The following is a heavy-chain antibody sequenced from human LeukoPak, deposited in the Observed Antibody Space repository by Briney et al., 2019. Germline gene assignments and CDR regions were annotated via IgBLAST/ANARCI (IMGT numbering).Heavy chain of an antibody. V-gene: IGHV4-4*07. D-gene: IGHD3-22*01. Sequence: SETLSLTCTVSGGSISSYYWSWIRQPAGKGLEWIGRIYTSGSTNYNPSLKSRVTMSVDTSKTQFSLKPSSVTAADTAVYYCARDKVDYYYDGSGWFDPWGQGTLVTVSS. J-gene: IGHJ5*02. CDR1: GGSISSYY. CDR3: ARDKVDYYYDGSGWFDP. CDR2: IYTSGST.